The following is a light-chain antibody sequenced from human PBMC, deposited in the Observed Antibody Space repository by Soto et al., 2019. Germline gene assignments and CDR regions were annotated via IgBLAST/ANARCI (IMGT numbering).Light chain of an antibody. CDR3: QQYNNWPRT. Sequence: EIVLTQSPGTLSLSPGERATLSCRASQSLSSNLAWYQQKPGQAPRLLIYGASTRATGVPARFSGSGSGTEFTLTISSLQSEDFAVYYCQQYNNWPRTFGQGTRLEIK. J-gene: IGKJ5*01. CDR2: GAS. V-gene: IGKV3-15*01. CDR1: QSLSSN.